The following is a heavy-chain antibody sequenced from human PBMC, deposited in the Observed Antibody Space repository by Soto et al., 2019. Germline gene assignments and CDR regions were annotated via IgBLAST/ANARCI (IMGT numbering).Heavy chain of an antibody. Sequence: PSETLSLTCTVSGGSISSYYWSWIRQPPGKGLEWIGYIYYSGSTNYNPSLKSRVNISVDTSKNQFSLKLSSVTAADTAVYFFSRGGLGSGSYLAYYYYGMDVWGQGTTVTVSS. CDR2: IYYSGST. J-gene: IGHJ6*02. V-gene: IGHV4-59*01. D-gene: IGHD3-10*01. CDR1: GGSISSYY. CDR3: SRGGLGSGSYLAYYYYGMDV.